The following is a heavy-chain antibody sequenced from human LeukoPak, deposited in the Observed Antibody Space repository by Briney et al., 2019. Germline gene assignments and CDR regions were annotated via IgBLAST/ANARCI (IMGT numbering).Heavy chain of an antibody. D-gene: IGHD4-17*01. CDR3: ARVYGDYGD. V-gene: IGHV4-59*01. CDR2: IHYSGST. CDR1: GSSITNYY. J-gene: IGHJ4*02. Sequence: SETLSLTCTVSGSSITNYYWSWIRQPPGKGLEWIGYIHYSGSTKYKSSLKSRATISVDTSKNQFSLKLSSVTAADTAVYYCARVYGDYGDWGQGTLVTVSS.